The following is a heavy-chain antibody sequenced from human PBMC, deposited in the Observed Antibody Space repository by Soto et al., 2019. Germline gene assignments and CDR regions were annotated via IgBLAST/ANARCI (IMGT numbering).Heavy chain of an antibody. CDR2: ISSSSSTI. J-gene: IGHJ5*01. CDR1: GFTFSNYD. Sequence: EVQVVESGGGLVQPGGSLRLSCAASGFTFSNYDMNWVRQAPGKGLEWVSYISSSSSTIYYADSVKGRFTISRDNAKNSLYLQMNSLRAEDTAVYYCARRFDSCGQGTLVTVSS. CDR3: ARRFDS. V-gene: IGHV3-48*01.